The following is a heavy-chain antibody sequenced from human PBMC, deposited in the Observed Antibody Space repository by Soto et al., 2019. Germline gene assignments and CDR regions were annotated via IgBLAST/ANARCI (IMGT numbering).Heavy chain of an antibody. D-gene: IGHD4-17*01. CDR3: ARGGNYGDYGPWWFDP. J-gene: IGHJ5*02. V-gene: IGHV4-59*01. CDR2: IYYSGST. Sequence: SETLSLTCTVSGGSISSYYWSWIRQPPGKGLEWIGYIYYSGSTNYNPSLKSRVTISVDTSKNQFSLKLSSVTAADTAVYYCARGGNYGDYGPWWFDPWGQGTLVTVS. CDR1: GGSISSYY.